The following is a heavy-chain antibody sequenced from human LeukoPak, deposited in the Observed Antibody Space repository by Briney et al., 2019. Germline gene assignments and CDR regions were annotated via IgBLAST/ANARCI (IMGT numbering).Heavy chain of an antibody. V-gene: IGHV3-33*01. J-gene: IGHJ4*02. CDR1: GFTFSSYG. CDR2: IWYDGSNK. Sequence: GGSLRLSCAASGFTFSSYGMPWVRQAPGKGLEWVAVIWYDGSNKYYADSVKGRFTISRDNSKNTLYLQMNSLRAEDTAVYYCARDRLDSSSCYDYWGQGTLVTVSS. D-gene: IGHD6-13*01. CDR3: ARDRLDSSSCYDY.